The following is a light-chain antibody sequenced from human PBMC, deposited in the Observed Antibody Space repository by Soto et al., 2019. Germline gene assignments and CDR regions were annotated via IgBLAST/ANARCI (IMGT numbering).Light chain of an antibody. Sequence: QSGLTQPPSASATPGQTITISCTGTRSNIGNNIVTWYQQLPGAAPKVVVYRTKQRPSGVPDRFSGSKSGNTASLTIFGLQAEDEADYYCSSYTTRSSYVFGTGTKVTVL. J-gene: IGLJ1*01. CDR3: SSYTTRSSYV. CDR1: RSNIGNNI. V-gene: IGLV1-44*01. CDR2: RTK.